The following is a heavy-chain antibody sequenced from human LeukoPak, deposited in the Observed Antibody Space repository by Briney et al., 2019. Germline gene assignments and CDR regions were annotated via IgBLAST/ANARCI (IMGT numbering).Heavy chain of an antibody. CDR1: GFTFSTYG. Sequence: PGGSLRLSCAASGFTFSTYGMSWVRQAPGKGLEWVSAISGSGGSTYYADSVKGRFTISRDNSKNTLYLQMNSLRAEDTAVYYCAKKNDYGDRLANFDYWGQGTLVTVSS. J-gene: IGHJ4*02. CDR3: AKKNDYGDRLANFDY. CDR2: ISGSGGST. V-gene: IGHV3-23*01. D-gene: IGHD4-17*01.